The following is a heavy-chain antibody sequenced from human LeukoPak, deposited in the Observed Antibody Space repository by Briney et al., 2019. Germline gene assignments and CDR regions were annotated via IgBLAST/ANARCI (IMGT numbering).Heavy chain of an antibody. CDR3: ALYTAMDHPPPSTEKGTRYYYYYYMDV. CDR1: GYTFTSYY. CDR2: INPSGGST. V-gene: IGHV1-46*01. D-gene: IGHD5-18*01. J-gene: IGHJ6*03. Sequence: ASVKVSCKASGYTFTSYYMHWVRQAPGQGLEWMGIINPSGGSTSYAQKFQGRVTMTRDMSTSTVYMELSSLRSEDTAVYYCALYTAMDHPPPSTEKGTRYYYYYYMDVWGKGTTVTVSS.